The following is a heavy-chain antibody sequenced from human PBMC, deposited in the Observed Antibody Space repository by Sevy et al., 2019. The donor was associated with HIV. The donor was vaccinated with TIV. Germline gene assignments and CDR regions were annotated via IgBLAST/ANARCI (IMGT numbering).Heavy chain of an antibody. V-gene: IGHV3-33*01. CDR2: IWYDGSNK. CDR3: ARESIAVAGIGYYFDY. J-gene: IGHJ4*02. D-gene: IGHD6-19*01. Sequence: GESLKISCAASGFTYSSYGIHWVRQAPGKGLEWVAVIWYDGSNKEYADSVKGRFTISRDNSKNTLYVQMNSLRAEDTAVYYCARESIAVAGIGYYFDYWGQGTLVTVSS. CDR1: GFTYSSYG.